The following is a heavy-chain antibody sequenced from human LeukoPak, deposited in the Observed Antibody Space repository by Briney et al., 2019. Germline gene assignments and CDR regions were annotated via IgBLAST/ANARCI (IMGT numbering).Heavy chain of an antibody. CDR1: GGSISSYY. D-gene: IGHD3-3*01. Sequence: SETLSLTCTVSGGSISSYYWSWIRQPPGKGLEWIGYIYYSGSTNYNPSLKSRVTISVDTSKNQFSLKLSSVTAADTAVYYCARGGYDFWSGYYSYYYYYYMDVWGKGTTVTVSS. V-gene: IGHV4-59*01. CDR3: ARGGYDFWSGYYSYYYYYYMDV. J-gene: IGHJ6*03. CDR2: IYYSGST.